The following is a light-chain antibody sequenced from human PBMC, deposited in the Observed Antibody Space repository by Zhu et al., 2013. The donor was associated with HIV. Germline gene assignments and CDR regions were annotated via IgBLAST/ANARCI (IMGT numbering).Light chain of an antibody. J-gene: IGKJ4*01. CDR1: QDVNNY. CDR2: LTS. V-gene: IGKV1-16*01. CDR3: HQYNSYPRT. Sequence: DIQMTQSPSSLSASVGDRVTITCRASQDVNNYIAWFQQKPGEAPRSLIYLTSSLQNGVPSRFSGSGFGTHFTLTINNLQPEDFATYYCHQYNSYPRTFGGGPRWTS.